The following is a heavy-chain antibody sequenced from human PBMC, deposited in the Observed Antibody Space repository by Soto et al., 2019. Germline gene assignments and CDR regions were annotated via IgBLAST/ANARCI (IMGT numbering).Heavy chain of an antibody. Sequence: QVQLVESGGGVVQPGTSLRLSCVGSGFTFRSFVIHWVRQAPGKGLEWVALTSYDGSNKYYDDSVKGRFTISRDNSRNTVDLQMNSLRLEDTALSYSARWGTTGGLDVWGHGTLVYVSS. CDR3: ARWGTTGGLDV. V-gene: IGHV3-30*19. D-gene: IGHD3-16*01. CDR2: TSYDGSNK. J-gene: IGHJ6*02. CDR1: GFTFRSFV.